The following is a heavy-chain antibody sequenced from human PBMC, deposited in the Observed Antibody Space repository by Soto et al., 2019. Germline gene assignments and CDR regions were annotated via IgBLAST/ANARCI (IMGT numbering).Heavy chain of an antibody. CDR1: GFTFSNYA. Sequence: EVQLLESGGGLVQPGRSPRLSCAASGFTFSNYAMSWVRQAPGQGLDWVSAISGSGGTTYYADSVKGRFTISRDNSKNTLFLQRNSLRAQDAAVYYCAKFFVETGSNSGWPWSFHYWGQGTLVTVSS. D-gene: IGHD6-25*01. CDR2: ISGSGGTT. J-gene: IGHJ4*02. V-gene: IGHV3-23*01. CDR3: AKFFVETGSNSGWPWSFHY.